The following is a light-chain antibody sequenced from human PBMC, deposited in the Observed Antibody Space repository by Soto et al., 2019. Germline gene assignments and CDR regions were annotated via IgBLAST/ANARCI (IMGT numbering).Light chain of an antibody. CDR2: EVS. Sequence: QSALTQPASVSGSPGQSITISCTGTSNDVGGYNYVSWYQQHPGKAPKLMIYEVSHRPSGVSDRFSGSKSGNTASLTISGLQAEDEADYYCSSYTSSSPYVFGTGTKVTVL. CDR3: SSYTSSSPYV. CDR1: SNDVGGYNY. V-gene: IGLV2-14*01. J-gene: IGLJ1*01.